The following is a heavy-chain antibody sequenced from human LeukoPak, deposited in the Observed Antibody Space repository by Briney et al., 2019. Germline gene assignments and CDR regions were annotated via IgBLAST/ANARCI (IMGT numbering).Heavy chain of an antibody. J-gene: IGHJ5*02. Sequence: SVKVSCKASGGTFSSYAISWVRQAPGQGLEWMGRIIPILGIANYAQKFQGRVTITADKSTSTAYMELSSLRSEDTAVYYCARGEDYYDSSGPNWFDPWGQGTLVTVSS. CDR2: IIPILGIA. V-gene: IGHV1-69*04. CDR1: GGTFSSYA. CDR3: ARGEDYYDSSGPNWFDP. D-gene: IGHD3-22*01.